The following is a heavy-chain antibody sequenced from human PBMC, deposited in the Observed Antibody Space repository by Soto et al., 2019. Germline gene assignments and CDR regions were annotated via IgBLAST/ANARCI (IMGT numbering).Heavy chain of an antibody. CDR1: GFTFSDYY. Sequence: GVSLRLSCAASGFTFSDYYMSWIRQAPGKGLEWVSYISSSGSTIYYADSVKGRFTISRDNAKNSLYLQMNSLRAEDTAVYYCARVNEDIVVVVAATHFYYYYMDVWGKGTTVTVSS. CDR2: ISSSGSTI. V-gene: IGHV3-11*01. D-gene: IGHD2-15*01. CDR3: ARVNEDIVVVVAATHFYYYYMDV. J-gene: IGHJ6*03.